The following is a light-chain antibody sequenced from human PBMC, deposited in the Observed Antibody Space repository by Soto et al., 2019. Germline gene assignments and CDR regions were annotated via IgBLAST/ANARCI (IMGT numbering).Light chain of an antibody. CDR1: SSDVGGYNY. CDR2: EVS. V-gene: IGLV2-8*01. Sequence: QSALTQPPSASGSPGQSVTISCTGTSSDVGGYNYVSWYQQHSGKAPKVIIYEVSKRPSGVPDRFSGSKSGSTASLTVSGLQAEDEADYYCSSYTSSSTPVVFGGGTKLTVL. J-gene: IGLJ2*01. CDR3: SSYTSSSTPVV.